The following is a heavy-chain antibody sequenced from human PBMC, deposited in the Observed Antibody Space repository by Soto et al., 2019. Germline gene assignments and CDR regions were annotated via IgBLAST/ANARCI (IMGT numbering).Heavy chain of an antibody. D-gene: IGHD3-22*01. V-gene: IGHV3-30-3*01. CDR2: ISYDGSNK. CDR3: ARDSNLYDSSGYYPGPRPTAPYNWFDP. J-gene: IGHJ5*02. Sequence: PGGSLRLSCAASGFTFSSYAMHWVRQAPGKGLEWVAVISYDGSNKYYADSVKGRFTISRDNSKNTLYLQMNSLKAEDTAVYYCARDSNLYDSSGYYPGPRPTAPYNWFDPWGQGTLVTVSS. CDR1: GFTFSSYA.